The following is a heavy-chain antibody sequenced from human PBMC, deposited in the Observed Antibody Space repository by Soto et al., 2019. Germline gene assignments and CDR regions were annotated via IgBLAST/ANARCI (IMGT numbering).Heavy chain of an antibody. J-gene: IGHJ4*02. Sequence: SETLSLTCAVSGDSPSSYYWRWIRQPPGKGLELIGYTHYSGSTNYNPSLKSRVTISVDTSKNQFSLKLRSVTAADTAVYYCAKGDTNMVPDYWGQGSLVTVS. V-gene: IGHV4-59*01. D-gene: IGHD2-2*01. CDR3: AKGDTNMVPDY. CDR2: THYSGST. CDR1: GDSPSSYY.